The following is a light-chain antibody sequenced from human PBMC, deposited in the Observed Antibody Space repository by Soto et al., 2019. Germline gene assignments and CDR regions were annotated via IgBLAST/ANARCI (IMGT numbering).Light chain of an antibody. J-gene: IGLJ1*01. V-gene: IGLV4-69*01. Sequence: QLVLTQSPSASASLGASVKLTCTLSSGHSSYAIAWHQQQPEKGPRYLMKLNSDGSHSKGDGIPDRFSGSSSGAERYLPISSLQSEDEADYYCQTWGTGIHYVFGTGTKLTVL. CDR1: SGHSSYA. CDR2: LNSDGSH. CDR3: QTWGTGIHYV.